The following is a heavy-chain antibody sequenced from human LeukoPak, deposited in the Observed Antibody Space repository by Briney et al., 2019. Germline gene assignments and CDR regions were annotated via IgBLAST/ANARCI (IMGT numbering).Heavy chain of an antibody. D-gene: IGHD3-22*01. CDR1: GGTFSSYA. CDR2: INPNSGDT. J-gene: IGHJ4*02. CDR3: AKDYFDSSGYYYFDY. Sequence: ASVKVSCKASGGTFSSYAISWVRQAPGQGLEWMGWINPNSGDTKYAQKFAQKFQGRVTMTRDTSISTAYMELSRLRSDDTAVYYCAKDYFDSSGYYYFDYWGQGTLVTVSS. V-gene: IGHV1-2*02.